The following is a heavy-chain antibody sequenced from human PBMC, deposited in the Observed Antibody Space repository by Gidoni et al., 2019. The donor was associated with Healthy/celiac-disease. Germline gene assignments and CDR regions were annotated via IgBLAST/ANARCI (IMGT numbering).Heavy chain of an antibody. Sequence: EVQLVESGGGLVKPGGSLILSCAASGFTFRCYSMNWVRQAPGKGLEWVSDISSSSSYIYNADSVKGRFTISRENAKNSLYLQMNSLRAEDTAVYYCARDRRDGYNEIDCWGQGTLVTVSS. CDR3: ARDRRDGYNEIDC. CDR1: GFTFRCYS. J-gene: IGHJ4*02. D-gene: IGHD5-12*01. CDR2: ISSSSSYI. V-gene: IGHV3-21*01.